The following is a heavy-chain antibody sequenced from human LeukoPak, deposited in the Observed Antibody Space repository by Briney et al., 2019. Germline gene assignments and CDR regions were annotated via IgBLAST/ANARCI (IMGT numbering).Heavy chain of an antibody. V-gene: IGHV4-34*01. J-gene: IGHJ4*02. D-gene: IGHD4-17*01. CDR3: ARDPYADYRFDY. Sequence: SETLSLTCAVYGGSFSGYYWSWIRQPPGKGLEWIGEINHSGSTNYNPSLKSRVTISVDTSKNQFSLKLSSVTAADTAVYYCARDPYADYRFDYWGQGTLVTVSS. CDR1: GGSFSGYY. CDR2: INHSGST.